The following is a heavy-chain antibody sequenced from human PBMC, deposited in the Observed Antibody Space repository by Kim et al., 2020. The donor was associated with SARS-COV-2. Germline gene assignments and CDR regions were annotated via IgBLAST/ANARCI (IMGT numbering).Heavy chain of an antibody. V-gene: IGHV3-15*01. CDR2: IKSKTDGGTT. J-gene: IGHJ1*01. D-gene: IGHD3-22*01. CDR3: TTDLFSEDSSGYYYLWRGLGFTENFQH. CDR1: GFTFSNAW. Sequence: GGSLRLSCAASGFTFSNAWMSWVRQAPGKGLEWVGRIKSKTDGGTTDYAAPVKGRFTISRDDSKNTLYLQMNSLKTEDTAVYYCTTDLFSEDSSGYYYLWRGLGFTENFQHWGHGTLVTVSS.